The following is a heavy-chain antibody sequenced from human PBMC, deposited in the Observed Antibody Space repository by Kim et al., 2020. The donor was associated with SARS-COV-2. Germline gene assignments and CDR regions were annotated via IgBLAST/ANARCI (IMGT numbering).Heavy chain of an antibody. Sequence: SETLSLTCTVSGGSISSSSYYWGWIRQPPGKGLEWIGSIYYSGSTYYNPSLKSRVTISVDTSKNQFSLKLSSVTAADTAVYYCARDLYYYGSGKGPGWFDPWGQGTLGTVSS. CDR2: IYYSGST. D-gene: IGHD3-10*01. CDR1: GGSISSSSYY. V-gene: IGHV4-39*07. CDR3: ARDLYYYGSGKGPGWFDP. J-gene: IGHJ5*02.